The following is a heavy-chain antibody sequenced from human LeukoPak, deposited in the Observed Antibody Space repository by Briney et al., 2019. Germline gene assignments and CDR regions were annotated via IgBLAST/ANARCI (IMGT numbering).Heavy chain of an antibody. Sequence: PGRSLRPSCAASGFTFSDYYMSWIRQAPGKGLEWVSYISTSGSTIYYADSVKGRFTISRDNAKHSLYLQMNILRAEDTAVYYCARDSVLRYFDWLFPYYMDVWGKGTTVTISS. V-gene: IGHV3-11*01. CDR1: GFTFSDYY. D-gene: IGHD3-9*01. CDR3: ARDSVLRYFDWLFPYYMDV. CDR2: ISTSGSTI. J-gene: IGHJ6*03.